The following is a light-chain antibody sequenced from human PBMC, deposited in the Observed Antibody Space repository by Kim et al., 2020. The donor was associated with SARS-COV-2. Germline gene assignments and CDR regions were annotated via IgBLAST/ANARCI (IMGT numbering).Light chain of an antibody. CDR1: SSNIGSNY. J-gene: IGLJ3*02. CDR3: AAWDDSLSGWV. V-gene: IGLV1-47*01. CDR2: RNN. Sequence: ELTQPPSASGTPGQRVTVSCSGSSSNIGSNYVYWYQQLPGMAPKLLIYRNNQRPSGVPDRFSGSKSGTSASLAISGLRSEDEADFYCAAWDDSLSGWVFGGGTQLTVL.